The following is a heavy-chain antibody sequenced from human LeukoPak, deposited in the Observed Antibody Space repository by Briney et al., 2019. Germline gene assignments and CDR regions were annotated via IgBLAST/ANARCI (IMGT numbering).Heavy chain of an antibody. V-gene: IGHV1-69*05. CDR3: AREIAAAGGIDY. CDR2: IIPIFGTA. J-gene: IGHJ4*02. D-gene: IGHD2-8*02. Sequence: ASVKVSCKASGGTFSSYAISWVRQAPGQGLEWMGGIIPIFGTANYAQKFQGRVTMTRDTSISTAYMELSRLRSDDTAVYYCAREIAAAGGIDYWGQGTLVTVSS. CDR1: GGTFSSYA.